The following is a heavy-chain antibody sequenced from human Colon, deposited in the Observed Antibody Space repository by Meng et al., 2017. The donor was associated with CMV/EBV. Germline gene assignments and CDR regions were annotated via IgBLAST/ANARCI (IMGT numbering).Heavy chain of an antibody. D-gene: IGHD2-15*01. J-gene: IGHJ6*02. V-gene: IGHV4-59*01. CDR2: IYYTGSA. CDR1: GDSINNYY. CDR3: ARDHSLYGMDV. Sequence: SQTRSLTCTVSGDSINNYYWSWIRQPPGKGLEWIAYIYYTGSANYNPSLKSRVTISVDTSKNQFSLKLTSVIAADTAVYYCARDHSLYGMDVWGQGTTVTVSS.